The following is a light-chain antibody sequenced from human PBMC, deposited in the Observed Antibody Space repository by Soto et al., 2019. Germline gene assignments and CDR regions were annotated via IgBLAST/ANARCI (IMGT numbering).Light chain of an antibody. Sequence: DMQLAPHASSQSAAVGARVSITCTASHGTSSCCAWHQQKPGKVPKLLIYAASTLQSGVPSLFSGSGSGTDFTFTISSRQPNDVATYYCQQYNSAPLTFGQGTHV. J-gene: IGKJ1*01. CDR2: AAS. V-gene: IGKV1-27*01. CDR3: QQYNSAPLT. CDR1: HGTSSC.